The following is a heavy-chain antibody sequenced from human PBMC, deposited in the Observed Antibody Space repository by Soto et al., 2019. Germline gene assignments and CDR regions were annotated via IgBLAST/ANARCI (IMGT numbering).Heavy chain of an antibody. J-gene: IGHJ4*02. Sequence: EVQLVESGGGLVQPGESLRLSCAASGFTFCSYEMNWVRQAPGKGLEWVAYISSRGTSIFYADSVKGRFSISRDNDNDSVSLLMNNLKVDDTAVYYCARDRGYNTGWYGGALDLWGQGTLVTVSS. CDR2: ISSRGTSI. V-gene: IGHV3-48*03. CDR1: GFTFCSYE. CDR3: ARDRGYNTGWYGGALDL. D-gene: IGHD6-19*01.